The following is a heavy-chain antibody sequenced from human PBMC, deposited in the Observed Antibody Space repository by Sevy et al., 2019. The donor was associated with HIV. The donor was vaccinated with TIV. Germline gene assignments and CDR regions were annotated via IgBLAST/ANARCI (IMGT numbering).Heavy chain of an antibody. D-gene: IGHD4-17*01. V-gene: IGHV3-23*01. Sequence: GGSLRLSCAASGFTFSSYAMHWVRQAPGKGLEWVSAISNSGSDTKYAGSVKGRFTISRENSKNTLYVQMNSLSAEVTAVYYCAKDRITVIGDAFDLWGQGTMVTVSS. CDR1: GFTFSSYA. CDR3: AKDRITVIGDAFDL. CDR2: ISNSGSDT. J-gene: IGHJ3*01.